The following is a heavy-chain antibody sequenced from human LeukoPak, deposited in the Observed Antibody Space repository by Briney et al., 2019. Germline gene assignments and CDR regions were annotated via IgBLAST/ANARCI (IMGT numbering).Heavy chain of an antibody. V-gene: IGHV1-2*02. CDR1: GYTFTGYY. CDR2: INPNSGGT. D-gene: IGHD3-3*01. Sequence: GASVKVSCKASGYTFTGYYMHWVRQAPGQGLEWMGWINPNSGGTNYAQKFQGRVTMTRDTSISTAYMELSRLRSDDTAVYYCAREAYYDFWSGYYSRGVALDYWGQGTLVTVSS. J-gene: IGHJ4*02. CDR3: AREAYYDFWSGYYSRGVALDY.